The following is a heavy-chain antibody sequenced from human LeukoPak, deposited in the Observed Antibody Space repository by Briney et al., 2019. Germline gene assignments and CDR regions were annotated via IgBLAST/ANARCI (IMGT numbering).Heavy chain of an antibody. CDR2: INHSGST. J-gene: IGHJ4*02. V-gene: IGHV4-34*01. CDR3: ARALVATIGTDY. D-gene: IGHD5-12*01. CDR1: GGSFSGYY. Sequence: PSETLSLTCAVYGGSFSGYYWSWIRQPPGKGLEWIGEINHSGSTNYNPALKSPVNISVDTSKIQYSMKLSSVTAADTAVYYCARALVATIGTDYWGQGTLVTVS.